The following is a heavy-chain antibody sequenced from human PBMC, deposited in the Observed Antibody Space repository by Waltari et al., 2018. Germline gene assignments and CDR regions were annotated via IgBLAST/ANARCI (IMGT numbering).Heavy chain of an antibody. Sequence: EVQLVETGGGLIQPGGSLRLSCAASGFTVSSNYMSWVRQAPGKGLGGVSVIYSGGSTYYADYVTGRFTISRDNSKNTLYLQMNSLSAEDTAVYYCARGIGYSYGYNYFDYWGQGTLVTVSS. J-gene: IGHJ4*02. CDR3: ARGIGYSYGYNYFDY. V-gene: IGHV3-53*02. CDR1: GFTVSSNY. CDR2: IYSGGST. D-gene: IGHD5-18*01.